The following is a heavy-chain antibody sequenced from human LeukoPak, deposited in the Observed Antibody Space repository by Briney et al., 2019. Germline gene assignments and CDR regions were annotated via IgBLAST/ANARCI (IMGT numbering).Heavy chain of an antibody. J-gene: IGHJ4*02. CDR3: ARRLRRGFDY. V-gene: IGHV4-59*12. CDR1: GGSISSYY. CDR2: IYDSGST. D-gene: IGHD6-25*01. Sequence: SETLSLTCTVSGGSISSYYWSWIRQPPGKGLEWIGYIYDSGSTNYNPSLKSRVTISIHTSKNQFSLRLSSVTAADTAVYYCARRLRRGFDYWGQGTLVTVSS.